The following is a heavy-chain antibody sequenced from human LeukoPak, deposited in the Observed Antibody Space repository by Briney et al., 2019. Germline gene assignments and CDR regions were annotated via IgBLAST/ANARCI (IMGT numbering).Heavy chain of an antibody. CDR1: GYTFINYY. J-gene: IGHJ4*02. V-gene: IGHV1-46*01. D-gene: IGHD6-19*01. CDR3: ARAGRGSGGFDY. Sequence: ASVNVSCKASGYTFINYYLHWVRQAPGQGLEWVGIINPSGGTTSFAQKFQGRLTMTRDTSTSTVYMELSSLRSEDTAVYYCARAGRGSGGFDYWGQGTLVTVSS. CDR2: INPSGGTT.